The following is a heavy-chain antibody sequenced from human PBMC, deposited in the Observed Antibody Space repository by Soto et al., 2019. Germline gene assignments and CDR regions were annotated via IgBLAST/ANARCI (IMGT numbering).Heavy chain of an antibody. V-gene: IGHV3-74*01. J-gene: IGHJ6*03. CDR2: INSDGSST. CDR3: ARTSYCSSTSCHKRFYYYYMDV. Sequence: GGSLRLSCAASGFTFSSYWMHWVRQAPGKGLVWVSRINSDGSSTSYPDSVKGRFTISRDNAKNTLYLQINSLRAEDTAAYYCARTSYCSSTSCHKRFYYYYMDVWGKGTTVTVSS. CDR1: GFTFSSYW. D-gene: IGHD2-2*01.